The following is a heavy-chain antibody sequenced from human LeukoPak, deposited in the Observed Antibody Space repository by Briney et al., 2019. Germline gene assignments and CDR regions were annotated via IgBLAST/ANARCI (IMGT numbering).Heavy chain of an antibody. V-gene: IGHV4-4*07. CDR3: ARGVRSGYYYLYGMDV. Sequence: PSETLSLTCTVSGGSISSYYWSWIRQPAGKGLEWIGRIYTSGSTNYNPSLKSRVTVSVDTSKNQISLKLSSVTAADTAVYYCARGVRSGYYYLYGMDVWGQGTTVTVSS. CDR2: IYTSGST. D-gene: IGHD3-10*01. CDR1: GGSISSYY. J-gene: IGHJ6*02.